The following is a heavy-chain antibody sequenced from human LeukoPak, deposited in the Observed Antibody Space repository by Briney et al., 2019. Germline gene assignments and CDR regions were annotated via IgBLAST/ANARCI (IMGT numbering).Heavy chain of an antibody. CDR1: GGSFSGYY. CDR2: INHSGST. D-gene: IGHD3-22*01. J-gene: IGHJ4*02. CDR3: ATTGRLSGYSFYY. V-gene: IGHV4-34*01. Sequence: SETLSLTCAVYGGSFSGYYWSWIRQPPGKGLEWIGEINHSGSTNYNPSLKSRVTISVDTSKNQFSLKLSSVTAADTAVYYCATTGRLSGYSFYYWGQGTLVTVSS.